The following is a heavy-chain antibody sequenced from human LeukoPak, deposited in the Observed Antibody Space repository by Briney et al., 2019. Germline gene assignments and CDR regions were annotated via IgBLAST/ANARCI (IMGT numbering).Heavy chain of an antibody. J-gene: IGHJ1*01. D-gene: IGHD2-8*01. CDR2: INSDGSRA. V-gene: IGHV3-74*01. CDR3: ASNSEFALMVMMGC. Sequence: HAPGKGLEWVSRINSDGSRADYADSVKGRCTISRDNAKNTVYLQMDSLRAEDTAVYYCASNSEFALMVMMGCWGQGTLVTVAS.